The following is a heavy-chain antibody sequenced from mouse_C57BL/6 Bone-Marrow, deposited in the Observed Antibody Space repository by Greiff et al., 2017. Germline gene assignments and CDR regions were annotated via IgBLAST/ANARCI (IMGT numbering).Heavy chain of an antibody. J-gene: IGHJ4*01. Sequence: QVQLQQPGTELVKPGASVKLSCKASGYTFTSYWMHWVKQRPGHGLAWIGNINPSNGGTNYNEKFKSKATLTVDKSSSTAYMQLRSLTSEDSAVYYCARGLRRKLGAMDYWGQGTSVTVSS. CDR3: ARGLRRKLGAMDY. CDR2: INPSNGGT. V-gene: IGHV1-53*01. D-gene: IGHD2-4*01. CDR1: GYTFTSYW.